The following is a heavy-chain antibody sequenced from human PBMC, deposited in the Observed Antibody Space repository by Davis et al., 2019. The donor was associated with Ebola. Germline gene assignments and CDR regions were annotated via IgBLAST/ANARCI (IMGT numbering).Heavy chain of an antibody. CDR3: ARGVGIFGVVIPYYFDY. J-gene: IGHJ4*02. CDR2: IYYSGST. Sequence: PSETLSLTCTVSGGSISSYYWSWIRQPPGKGLEWIGYIYYSGSTNYNPSLKSRVTISVDTSKNQFSLKLSSVNAADTAVYYCARGVGIFGVVIPYYFDYWGQGTLVTVSS. CDR1: GGSISSYY. D-gene: IGHD3-3*01. V-gene: IGHV4-59*01.